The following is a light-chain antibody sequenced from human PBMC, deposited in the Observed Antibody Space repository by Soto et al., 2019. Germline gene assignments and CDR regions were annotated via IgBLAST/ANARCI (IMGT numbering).Light chain of an antibody. CDR3: QQSYSISSRT. CDR2: AAS. V-gene: IGKV1-39*01. Sequence: DIQIAQAPTSLSPSVGDRVTIPCPASQSISTYLNWYQQKPGKAPKLLIYAASSLQSGVPSRFSGSGSGTDFTLTISSLQPEDFATYYCQQSYSISSRTFGQGTKVDIK. J-gene: IGKJ1*01. CDR1: QSISTY.